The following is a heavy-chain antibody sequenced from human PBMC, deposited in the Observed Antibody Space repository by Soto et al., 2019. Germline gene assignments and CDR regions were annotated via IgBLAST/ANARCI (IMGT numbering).Heavy chain of an antibody. D-gene: IGHD3-10*01. CDR1: GGSFSGYY. J-gene: IGHJ4*02. CDR3: ARAPPTYYYGSGNLYVDY. V-gene: IGHV4-34*01. Sequence: SETLSLTCAVYGGSFSGYYWSWIRQPPGKGLEWIGEINHSGSTNYNPSLKSRVTISVDTSKNQFSLKLSSVTAADTAVYYCARAPPTYYYGSGNLYVDYWGQGTLVTVSS. CDR2: INHSGST.